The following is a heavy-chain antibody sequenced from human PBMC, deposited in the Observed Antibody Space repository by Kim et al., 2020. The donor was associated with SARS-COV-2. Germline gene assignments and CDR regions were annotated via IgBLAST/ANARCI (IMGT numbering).Heavy chain of an antibody. CDR3: ARDLASGWNVFDY. Sequence: YNPTLKIRVPISVDTSKNQFSLKLSSVTAADTAVYYCARDLASGWNVFDYWGQGTLVTVSS. V-gene: IGHV4-59*01. D-gene: IGHD6-19*01. J-gene: IGHJ4*02.